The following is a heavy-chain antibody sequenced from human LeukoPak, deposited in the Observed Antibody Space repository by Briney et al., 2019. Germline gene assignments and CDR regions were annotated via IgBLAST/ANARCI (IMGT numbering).Heavy chain of an antibody. D-gene: IGHD5-18*01. CDR3: ARAETDTAMVIGYYYYYMDV. Sequence: SETLSLTCSVSGGSISNYYGNWIRQTPGKGLEWIGYIFYSGRTHYNPSLRSRVTISVDTSKNQFSLTLSSVTAADTAVYYCARAETDTAMVIGYYYYYMDVWGKGTTVTISS. J-gene: IGHJ6*03. CDR1: GGSISNYY. V-gene: IGHV4-59*01. CDR2: IFYSGRT.